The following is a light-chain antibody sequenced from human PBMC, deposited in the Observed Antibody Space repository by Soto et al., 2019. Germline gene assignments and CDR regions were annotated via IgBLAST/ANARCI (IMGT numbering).Light chain of an antibody. V-gene: IGKV3-15*01. CDR1: QSVNSN. CDR3: QQCNNWPRT. CDR2: AAS. Sequence: EIVMTQSPATLSVSPGERATLSCRANQSVNSNLVWYQQKPGQAPRLLIYAASTRAAGCPARFSGSGSGTEFTLTISSLQSEDFAVYYCQQCNNWPRTFGQGTKVDIK. J-gene: IGKJ1*01.